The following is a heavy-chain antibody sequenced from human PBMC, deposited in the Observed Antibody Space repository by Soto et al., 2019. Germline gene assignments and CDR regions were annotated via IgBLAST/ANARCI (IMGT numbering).Heavy chain of an antibody. CDR1: GFTFDDYA. J-gene: IGHJ6*03. Sequence: QPGGSLRLSCAASGFTFDDYAMHWVRQAPGKGLEWVSGISWNSGSIGYADSVKGRFTISRDNAKNSLYLQMNSLRAEDTALYYCAKSSFTSGYEGGYYMDVWGKGTTVNVSS. CDR3: AKSSFTSGYEGGYYMDV. D-gene: IGHD5-12*01. V-gene: IGHV3-9*01. CDR2: ISWNSGSI.